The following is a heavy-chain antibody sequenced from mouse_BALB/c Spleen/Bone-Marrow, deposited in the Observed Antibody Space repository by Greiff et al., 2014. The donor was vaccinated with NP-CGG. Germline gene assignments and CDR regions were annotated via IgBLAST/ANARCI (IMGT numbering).Heavy chain of an antibody. CDR3: TRYTMITYFDY. J-gene: IGHJ2*01. CDR1: GYTFTSYY. CDR2: INPSNGGT. Sequence: QVQLQQSGTELVKPGASVKLSCKASGYTFTSYYMYWVKQRPGQGLEWIGEINPSNGGTNFNEKFKSKATLTVDKSSSTAYMQLSSLTSEDSAVYYCTRYTMITYFDYWGQGTTLTVSS. V-gene: IGHV1-53*01. D-gene: IGHD2-4*01.